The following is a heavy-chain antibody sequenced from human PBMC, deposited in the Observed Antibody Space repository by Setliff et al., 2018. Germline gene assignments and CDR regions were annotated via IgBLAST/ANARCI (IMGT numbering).Heavy chain of an antibody. V-gene: IGHV4-38-2*02. Sequence: SETLSLTCAVSGYSISSGFSWVWIRQSPGKGLEWIGRILFSGDTYYNPSLNSRVTVSADTSKNQFSLNLSSVTAADTAVYYCARDNRARHYMDVWGKGTTVTVSS. D-gene: IGHD3-10*01. CDR1: GYSISSGFS. J-gene: IGHJ6*03. CDR2: ILFSGDT. CDR3: ARDNRARHYMDV.